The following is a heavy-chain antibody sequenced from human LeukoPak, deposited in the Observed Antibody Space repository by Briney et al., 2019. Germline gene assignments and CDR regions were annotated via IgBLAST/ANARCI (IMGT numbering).Heavy chain of an antibody. D-gene: IGHD4-17*01. CDR2: IRKTTQGGTT. Sequence: PGGSLRLSCATSGFIFADYAVSWFRQAPGKGLEWVGFIRKTTQGGTTEYAASVKGRFTISRDDSKGIAHLQMNSLKTEDTAIYYCAKSGYGDYYFDYWGQGTLVTVSS. CDR3: AKSGYGDYYFDY. J-gene: IGHJ4*02. CDR1: GFIFADYA. V-gene: IGHV3-49*03.